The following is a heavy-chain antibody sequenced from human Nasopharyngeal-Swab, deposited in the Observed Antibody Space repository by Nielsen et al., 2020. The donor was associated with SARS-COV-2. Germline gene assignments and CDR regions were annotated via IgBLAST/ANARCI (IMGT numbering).Heavy chain of an antibody. V-gene: IGHV4-59*01. Sequence: SETLSLTCTASGGPISSYYWSWIRQPPGKGLEWIGYIYYSGSTNYNHSLKSRVTISVDTSKNQFSLKLSSVTAADTAVYYCARERGSSGWSWGWFDPWGQGTLVTVSS. CDR2: IYYSGST. D-gene: IGHD6-19*01. CDR3: ARERGSSGWSWGWFDP. CDR1: GGPISSYY. J-gene: IGHJ5*02.